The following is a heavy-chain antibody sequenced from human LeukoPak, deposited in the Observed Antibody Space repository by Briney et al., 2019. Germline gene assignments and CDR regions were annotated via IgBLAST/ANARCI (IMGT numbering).Heavy chain of an antibody. Sequence: SETLSLTCTVSGGSINSLYWSWIRQPPGKGLEWIGYIYYSGSTNYNPSLKSRVTISVDTSKNQFSLKLNSVTAADAAVYYCARSRGTGFIFDYWGQGALVTVSS. CDR3: ARSRGTGFIFDY. CDR2: IYYSGST. V-gene: IGHV4-59*01. J-gene: IGHJ4*02. D-gene: IGHD3-10*01. CDR1: GGSINSLY.